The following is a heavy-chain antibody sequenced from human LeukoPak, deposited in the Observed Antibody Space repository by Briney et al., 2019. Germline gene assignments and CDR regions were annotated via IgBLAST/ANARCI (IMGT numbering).Heavy chain of an antibody. CDR2: SSWNSGSI. D-gene: IGHD3-9*01. V-gene: IGHV3-9*01. CDR3: AKEGIVLRYFDWLSYFDY. CDR1: GFTFDDYA. Sequence: GGSLRLSCAASGFTFDDYAMHWVRQAPGKGLEWVSGSSWNSGSIGYADSVKGRFTISRDNAKNSLYLQMNSLRAEDTALCYCAKEGIVLRYFDWLSYFDYWGQGTLVTVSS. J-gene: IGHJ4*02.